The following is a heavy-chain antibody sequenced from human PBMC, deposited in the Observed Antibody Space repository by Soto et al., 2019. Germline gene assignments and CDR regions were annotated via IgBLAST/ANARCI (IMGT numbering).Heavy chain of an antibody. CDR1: GFTFSSYS. Sequence: GSLRLSCAASGFTFSSYSMNWVRQAPGKGLEWVSSISSSSSYIYYADSVKGRFTISRDNAKNSLYLQMNSLRAEDTAVYYCARDGSSSGHQYYYWGQGTLVTVSS. J-gene: IGHJ4*02. CDR2: ISSSSSYI. D-gene: IGHD3-22*01. CDR3: ARDGSSSGHQYYY. V-gene: IGHV3-21*01.